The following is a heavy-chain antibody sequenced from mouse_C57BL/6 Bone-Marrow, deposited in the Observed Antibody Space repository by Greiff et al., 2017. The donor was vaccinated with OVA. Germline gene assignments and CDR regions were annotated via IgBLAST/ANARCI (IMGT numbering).Heavy chain of an antibody. CDR1: GYTFTSYW. V-gene: IGHV1-69*01. CDR2: IDPSDSYT. D-gene: IGHD1-1*01. J-gene: IGHJ2*01. Sequence: VQLQQPGAELVMPGASVKLSCKASGYTFTSYWMHWVKQRPGQGLEWIGEIDPSDSYTNYHQKFKGKFTLTVDKSSSTAYMQLSSLTSEDAAVYYCAIEILNFDYWGQGTTLTVSS. CDR3: AIEILNFDY.